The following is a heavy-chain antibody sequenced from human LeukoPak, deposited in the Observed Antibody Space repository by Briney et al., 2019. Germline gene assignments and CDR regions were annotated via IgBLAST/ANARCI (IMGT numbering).Heavy chain of an antibody. Sequence: ASVKVSCKVSGYTLTELSMHWVRQAPGKGLEWMGGFDPEDGGTIYAQKFQGRVTMTEDTSTDTAYMELSSLRSEDTAVYYCAREVDTAMVTGYYYYGMDVWGQGTAVTVSS. CDR3: AREVDTAMVTGYYYYGMDV. CDR2: FDPEDGGT. CDR1: GYTLTELS. D-gene: IGHD5-18*01. V-gene: IGHV1-24*01. J-gene: IGHJ6*02.